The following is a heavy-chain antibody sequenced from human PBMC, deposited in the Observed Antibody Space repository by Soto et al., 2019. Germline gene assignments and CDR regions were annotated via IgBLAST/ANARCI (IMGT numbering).Heavy chain of an antibody. Sequence: QVQLVQSGAEVKKPGASVKVSCKASGYTFTSYYMHWVRQAPGQGLEWMGIINPSGGSTSYAQKFQGRVTMTRATSTSTVYMELSSLRSEDTAVYSCARDQVVDSRGWSPGDSYYYYGMDVWGQGTTVTVSS. CDR1: GYTFTSYY. CDR2: INPSGGST. J-gene: IGHJ6*02. CDR3: ARDQVVDSRGWSPGDSYYYYGMDV. V-gene: IGHV1-46*01. D-gene: IGHD6-19*01.